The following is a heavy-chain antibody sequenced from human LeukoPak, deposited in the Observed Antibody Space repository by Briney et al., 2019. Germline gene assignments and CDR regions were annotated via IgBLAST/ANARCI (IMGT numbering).Heavy chain of an antibody. D-gene: IGHD6-6*01. CDR1: GYTFTGYY. Sequence: SVKVSCKASGYTFTGYYMHWVRQAPGQGLEWMGGIIPIFGTANYAQKFQGRVTITTDESTSTAYMELSSLRSEDTAVYYCASRHSSSDFDYWGQGTLVTVSS. CDR2: IIPIFGTA. V-gene: IGHV1-69*05. J-gene: IGHJ4*02. CDR3: ASRHSSSDFDY.